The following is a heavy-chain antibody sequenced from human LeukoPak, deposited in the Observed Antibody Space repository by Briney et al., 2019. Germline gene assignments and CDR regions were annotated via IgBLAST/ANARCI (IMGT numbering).Heavy chain of an antibody. CDR3: ASSGSTGYSLDY. CDR1: GYSFTGYF. J-gene: IGHJ4*02. D-gene: IGHD3-22*01. Sequence: ASVKVSCKASGYSFTGYFIHWLRQAPGQGLEWMGGIDPNSGDTKYAQKFQGRVSMPRHTSTRTSYMELSRLRSDDTAVYFCASSGSTGYSLDYWGQGTLVTVSS. CDR2: IDPNSGDT. V-gene: IGHV1-2*02.